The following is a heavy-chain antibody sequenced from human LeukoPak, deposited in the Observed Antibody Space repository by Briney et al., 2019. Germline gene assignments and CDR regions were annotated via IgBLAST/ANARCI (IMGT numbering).Heavy chain of an antibody. D-gene: IGHD5-12*01. J-gene: IGHJ4*02. V-gene: IGHV3-23*01. CDR1: GFTFSSYT. CDR3: AKDSREYSGYDSTFDY. Sequence: GGSLRLSCAASGFTFSSYTMSWVRQAPGKGLEWVSTITTSDGNTYYADSVKGRFTVSRDNSKNTLFLQMNSLRAEDTALYYCAKDSREYSGYDSTFDYWGQGTLVTVSS. CDR2: ITTSDGNT.